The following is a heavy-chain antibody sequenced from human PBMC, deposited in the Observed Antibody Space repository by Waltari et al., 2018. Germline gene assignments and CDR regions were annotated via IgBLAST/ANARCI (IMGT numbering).Heavy chain of an antibody. V-gene: IGHV4-4*02. CDR1: GEAMTTGSW. D-gene: IGHD1-26*01. CDR3: ATRDVYSGSPC. J-gene: IGHJ4*01. CDR2: IHQSGDT. Sequence: QVQLRESGPGLVRPSETLSLTCTGNGEAMTTGSWWTWVRQSPGKGLEWIGEIHQSGDTNYNPSLKSRVTLSIDKSRDVFSLQLTSVTAADTAVYYCATRDVYSGSPCWGQGTLVAVSS.